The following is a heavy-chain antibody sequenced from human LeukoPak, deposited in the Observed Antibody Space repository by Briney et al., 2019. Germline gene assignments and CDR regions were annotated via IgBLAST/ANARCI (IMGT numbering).Heavy chain of an antibody. J-gene: IGHJ4*02. CDR1: GFTFDDYA. D-gene: IGHD5-12*01. V-gene: IGHV3-9*01. Sequence: GGSLRLSCAVSGFTFDDYAMHWVRQVPGKGLEWVSGINWDSDSIGYAVRGRFTISRDNAKNSLYLQMNSLRVEDTALYYCVTNGGGDSGYGNFDYWGQGTLVTVSS. CDR2: INWDSDSI. CDR3: VTNGGGDSGYGNFDY.